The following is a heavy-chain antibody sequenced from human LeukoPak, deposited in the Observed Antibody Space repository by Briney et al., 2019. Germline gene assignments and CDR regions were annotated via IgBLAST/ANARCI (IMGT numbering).Heavy chain of an antibody. CDR2: ISGSGGST. CDR1: GGSFSGYY. V-gene: IGHV3-23*01. CDR3: AARWELLTSDAFDI. D-gene: IGHD1-26*01. J-gene: IGHJ3*02. Sequence: ETLSLTCAVYGGSFSGYYWSWIRQPPGKGLEWVSAISGSGGSTYYADSVKGRFTISRDNSKNTLYLQMNSLRAEDTAVYYCAARWELLTSDAFDIWGQGTMVTVSS.